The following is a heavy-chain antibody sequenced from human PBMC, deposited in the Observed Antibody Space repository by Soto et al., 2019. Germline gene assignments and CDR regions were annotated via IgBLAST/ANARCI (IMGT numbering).Heavy chain of an antibody. J-gene: IGHJ4*02. Sequence: EVQLVESGGGLVQPGGSLRLSCAASGFTFSSYSMNWVRQAPGKGLEWVSYISSSSSTIYYADSVKGRFTISRDNAKNSLYLQMNSLRDEDTAVYYCARGGLILGYCSSTSCYLFDYWGQGTLVTVSS. CDR3: ARGGLILGYCSSTSCYLFDY. CDR2: ISSSSSTI. D-gene: IGHD2-2*01. V-gene: IGHV3-48*02. CDR1: GFTFSSYS.